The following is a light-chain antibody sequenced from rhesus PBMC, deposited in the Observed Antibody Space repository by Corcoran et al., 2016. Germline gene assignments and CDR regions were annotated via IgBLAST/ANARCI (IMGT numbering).Light chain of an antibody. CDR2: NAS. V-gene: IGKV1-43*02. Sequence: DIQMTPSPSSLSASVGDRVTITCRASPGIRNYLSCFRQKPGKAPKLLILNASTLKSGVPSRFSGSGAGTDFTLTSSSMQPEDFATYYCLQYNSDPYSFGQGTKVEIK. CDR3: LQYNSDPYS. J-gene: IGKJ2*01. CDR1: PGIRNY.